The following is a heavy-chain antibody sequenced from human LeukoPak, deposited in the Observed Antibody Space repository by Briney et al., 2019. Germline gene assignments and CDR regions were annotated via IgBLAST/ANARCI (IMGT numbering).Heavy chain of an antibody. J-gene: IGHJ4*02. Sequence: ASVKVSCKASGYTFTGYYMHWVRQAPGQGLEWMGWINPNSGGTNYAQKFQGRVTMTRDTSISTAYMELSRLRSDDTAVYYCARDGDLTGYSNRFDYWGQGTLVTVSS. D-gene: IGHD3-9*01. CDR3: ARDGDLTGYSNRFDY. CDR2: INPNSGGT. V-gene: IGHV1-2*02. CDR1: GYTFTGYY.